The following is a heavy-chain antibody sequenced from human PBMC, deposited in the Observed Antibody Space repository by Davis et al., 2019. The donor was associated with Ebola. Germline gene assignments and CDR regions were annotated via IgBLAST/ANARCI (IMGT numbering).Heavy chain of an antibody. J-gene: IGHJ4*02. CDR1: GGTFSSYA. D-gene: IGHD2-15*01. V-gene: IGHV1-69*06. Sequence: AASVKVSCKASGGTFSSYAISWVRQAPGQGLEWMGGIIPIFGTANYAQKFQGRVTITADKSTSTAYMELSSLRSEDTAVYYCAREAGGYCSGGSCHSFDYWGQGTQVTVSS. CDR3: AREAGGYCSGGSCHSFDY. CDR2: IIPIFGTA.